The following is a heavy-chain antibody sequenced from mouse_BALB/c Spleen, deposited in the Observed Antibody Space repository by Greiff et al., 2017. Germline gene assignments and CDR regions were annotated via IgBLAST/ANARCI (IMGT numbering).Heavy chain of an antibody. J-gene: IGHJ2*01. D-gene: IGHD3-3*01. V-gene: IGHV3-2*02. CDR1: GYSITSDYA. Sequence: EVQLQQSGPGLVKPSQSLSLTCTVTGYSITSDYAWNWIRQFPGNKLEWMGYISYSGSTSYNPSLKSRISITRDTSKNQFFLQLNSVTTEDTATYYCARRGTPFDYWGQGTTLTVAS. CDR3: ARRGTPFDY. CDR2: ISYSGST.